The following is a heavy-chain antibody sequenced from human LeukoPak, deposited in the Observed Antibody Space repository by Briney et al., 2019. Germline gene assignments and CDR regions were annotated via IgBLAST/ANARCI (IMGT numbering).Heavy chain of an antibody. J-gene: IGHJ6*04. CDR1: GFTLSSYW. CDR3: ARYPGGYYYGMDV. CDR2: IKQDGSEK. D-gene: IGHD3-10*01. Sequence: PGGSLRLSCAASGFTLSSYWMSWVRQAPGKGLEWVANIKQDGSEKYYVDSVKGRFTISRDNAKNSLYLQMNSLRAEDTAVYYCARYPGGYYYGMDVWGKGTTVTVSS. V-gene: IGHV3-7*03.